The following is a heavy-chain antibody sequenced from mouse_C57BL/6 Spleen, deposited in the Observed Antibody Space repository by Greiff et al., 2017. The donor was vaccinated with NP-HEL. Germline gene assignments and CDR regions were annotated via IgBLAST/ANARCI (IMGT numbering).Heavy chain of an antibody. J-gene: IGHJ3*01. Sequence: VQVVESGAELAMPGASVKLSCKASGYTFTSYGISWVKQRTGQGLEWIGEIYPRSGNTYYNEKFKGKATLTADKSSSTAYMELRSLTSEDSAVYFCARSRDYYGSSSHFAYWGQGTLVTVSA. CDR1: GYTFTSYG. CDR2: IYPRSGNT. CDR3: ARSRDYYGSSSHFAY. V-gene: IGHV1-81*01. D-gene: IGHD1-1*01.